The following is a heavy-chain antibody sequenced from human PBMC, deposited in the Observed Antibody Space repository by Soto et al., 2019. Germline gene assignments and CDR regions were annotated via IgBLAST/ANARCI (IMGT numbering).Heavy chain of an antibody. V-gene: IGHV1-69*12. Sequence: QVQLVQSGAEVKKPGSSVKVSCKASGGTFSSYAISWVRQAPGQGLEWMGGIIPIFGTANYAQKFQGRVTLTESESTSTAYMELSSLRSEDTAVYYCARARPDSGYDFPYYFDYWGQGTLVTVSS. CDR3: ARARPDSGYDFPYYFDY. CDR2: IIPIFGTA. D-gene: IGHD5-12*01. J-gene: IGHJ4*02. CDR1: GGTFSSYA.